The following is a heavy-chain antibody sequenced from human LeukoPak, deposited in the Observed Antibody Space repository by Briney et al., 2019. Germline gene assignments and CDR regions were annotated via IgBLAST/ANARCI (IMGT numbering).Heavy chain of an antibody. V-gene: IGHV4-59*01. Sequence: ASETLSLTCTVSGESISGFYWTWIRQLPGKGLEWIGYIYYSGSTNYNPSLKSRVTISVDTSKNQFSLKLSSVTAADTAVYYCKLGSGWYSTSYMDVWGKGTTVTVSS. CDR2: IYYSGST. J-gene: IGHJ6*03. CDR3: KLGSGWYSTSYMDV. D-gene: IGHD6-19*01. CDR1: GESISGFY.